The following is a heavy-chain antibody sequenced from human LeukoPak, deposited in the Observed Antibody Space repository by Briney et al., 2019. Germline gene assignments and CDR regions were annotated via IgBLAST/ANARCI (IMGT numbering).Heavy chain of an antibody. CDR1: GYSISSGYY. Sequence: SETLSLTCAVSGYSISSGYYWGWIRQPPGKGLEWIGSIYHSGSTYYNPSLKSRVTISVDTSKNQFSLKLSSVTAADTAVYYCVRAVAATAPDYFDYWGQGTLVTVSS. D-gene: IGHD6-19*01. V-gene: IGHV4-38-2*01. CDR3: VRAVAATAPDYFDY. J-gene: IGHJ4*02. CDR2: IYHSGST.